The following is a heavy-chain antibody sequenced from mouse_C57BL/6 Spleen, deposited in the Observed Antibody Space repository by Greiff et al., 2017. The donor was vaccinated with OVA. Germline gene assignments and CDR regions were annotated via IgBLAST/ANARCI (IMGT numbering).Heavy chain of an antibody. D-gene: IGHD2-3*01. CDR3: TRRWLPYYYAMDY. Sequence: EVKVEESGGGLVQPGGSMKLSCAASGFTFSDAWMDWVRQSPEKGLEWVAEIRNKANNHATYYAESVKGRFTISRDDSKSSVYLQMNSLRAEDTGIYYCTRRWLPYYYAMDYWGQGTSVTVSS. J-gene: IGHJ4*01. CDR1: GFTFSDAW. V-gene: IGHV6-6*01. CDR2: IRNKANNHAT.